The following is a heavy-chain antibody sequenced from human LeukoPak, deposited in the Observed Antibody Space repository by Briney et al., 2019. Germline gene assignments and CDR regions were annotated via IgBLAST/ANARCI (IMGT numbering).Heavy chain of an antibody. CDR3: AKVLGNRGWLTDY. V-gene: IGHV3-73*01. CDR1: GFTFSGSA. J-gene: IGHJ4*02. D-gene: IGHD2-8*02. CDR2: IRSKANSYAT. Sequence: GGSLRLSCAASGFTFSGSAMHWVRQASGKGLEWVGRIRSKANSYATAYAASVKGRFTISRDDSKNTAYLQMNSLRAEDTAVYYCAKVLGNRGWLTDYWGQGTLVTVSS.